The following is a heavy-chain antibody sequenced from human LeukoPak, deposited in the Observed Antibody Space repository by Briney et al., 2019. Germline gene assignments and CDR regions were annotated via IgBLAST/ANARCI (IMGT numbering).Heavy chain of an antibody. CDR1: GFSFCSYR. CDR3: TRGGGSCSPSSCFNNYFDY. D-gene: IGHD2-2*01. Sequence: GGSLRLSCAASGFSFCSYRMNWARHAPGKGLEWVSSISSRGTYIYCADSVKDRFSISRDNDKNSLFLQMSSLRAEDTAVYYCTRGGGSCSPSSCFNNYFDYWGQGTLVTVSS. CDR2: ISSRGTYI. J-gene: IGHJ4*02. V-gene: IGHV3-21*01.